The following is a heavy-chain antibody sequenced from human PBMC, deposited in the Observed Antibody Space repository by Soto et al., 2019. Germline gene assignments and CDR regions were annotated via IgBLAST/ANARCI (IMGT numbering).Heavy chain of an antibody. CDR1: GFTFSSYA. J-gene: IGHJ6*01. Sequence: EVQLLESGGGLVQPGGSLRLSCAASGFTFSSYAMSWVRQAPGKGLEWVSTISGSGGNAYYADSVKGRFTISRDNSMNTLRLQMNSLRADDTAVYYCAKDGASGSYPPYYYYGMDVW. CDR3: AKDGASGSYPPYYYYGMDV. CDR2: ISGSGGNA. V-gene: IGHV3-23*01. D-gene: IGHD1-26*01.